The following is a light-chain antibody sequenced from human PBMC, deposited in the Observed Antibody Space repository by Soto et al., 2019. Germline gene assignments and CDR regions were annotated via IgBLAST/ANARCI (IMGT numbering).Light chain of an antibody. J-gene: IGKJ4*01. CDR3: QQSHRTPIT. CDR2: LAS. CDR1: QSISSW. V-gene: IGKV1-5*01. Sequence: IQMTQSPSTLSASVGDRVTITCRASQSISSWLAWYQQKPGKSPKLLIYLASNLNSGVPARFSGSGSGTEFTLKISSLEAEDFAAYYCQQSHRTPITFGGGTKVEIK.